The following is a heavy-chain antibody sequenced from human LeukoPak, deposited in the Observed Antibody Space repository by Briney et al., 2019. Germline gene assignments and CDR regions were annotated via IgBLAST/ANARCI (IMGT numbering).Heavy chain of an antibody. CDR3: ARVVYYDSTPRWFDP. Sequence: PSETLSLTCTVSGGSIGSYSWSWIRQPPGKGLEWIAYIYYSGSTNYNPSLKSRVTISVDTSKNQFSLKLSSVTAADTAEYYCARVVYYDSTPRWFDPWGQGTLVTVSS. V-gene: IGHV4-59*01. J-gene: IGHJ5*02. CDR1: GGSIGSYS. CDR2: IYYSGST. D-gene: IGHD3-22*01.